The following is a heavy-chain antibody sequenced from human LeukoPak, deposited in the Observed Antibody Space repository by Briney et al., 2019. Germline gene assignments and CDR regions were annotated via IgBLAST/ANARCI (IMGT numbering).Heavy chain of an antibody. CDR3: ARGRPAQDPRVVFFDY. V-gene: IGHV4-59*01. J-gene: IGHJ4*02. D-gene: IGHD3-16*01. CDR2: IYYSGST. CDR1: GGSISRYY. Sequence: PSETLSLTCTVSGGSISRYYWSWIRQPPGKGLEWLGYIYYSGSTNYNPSLKSRVTISVDTSKNQFSLKLSPVTAADPAVYYCARGRPAQDPRVVFFDYWGQGTLVTVSS.